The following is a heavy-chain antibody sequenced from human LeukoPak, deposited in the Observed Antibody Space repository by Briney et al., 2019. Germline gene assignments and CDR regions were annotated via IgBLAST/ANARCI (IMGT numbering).Heavy chain of an antibody. CDR2: IYYSGST. CDR3: ARISGSFDWLADV. J-gene: IGHJ6*02. CDR1: GYSISSGYY. D-gene: IGHD3-9*01. Sequence: SETLSLTCTVSGYSISSGYYWGWIRQPPGKGLEWIGSIYYSGSTYYNPSLKSRVTISVDTSKNQFSLKLSSVTAADTAVYYCARISGSFDWLADVWGQGTTVTVSS. V-gene: IGHV4-38-2*02.